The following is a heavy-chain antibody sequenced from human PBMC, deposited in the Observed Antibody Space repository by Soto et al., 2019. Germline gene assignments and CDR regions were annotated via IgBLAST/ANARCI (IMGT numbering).Heavy chain of an antibody. CDR1: GFTFSSYS. CDR3: ARDATGTTSPLVY. CDR2: ISSSSTI. Sequence: QPGGSLRLSCAASGFTFSSYSINWVRQAPGKGLEWVSYISSSSTIYYADSVKGRFTISRDNAKNSLYLQMNSLRDEDTAVYYCARDATGTTSPLVYWGQGTLVTVSS. D-gene: IGHD1-7*01. V-gene: IGHV3-48*02. J-gene: IGHJ4*02.